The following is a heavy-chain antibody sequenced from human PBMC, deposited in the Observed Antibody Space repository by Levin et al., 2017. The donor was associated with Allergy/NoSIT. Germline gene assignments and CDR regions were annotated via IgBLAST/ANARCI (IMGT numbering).Heavy chain of an antibody. Sequence: GGSLRLSCAASGLTFSRYAVNWVRRAPGKGLEWVSVASGSGESTYYADSVKGRFTISRDNAKNTVFLQMNRLRVEDTAIYYCAKDSLHEGVSGNVWYFDLWGRGTQVTVSS. D-gene: IGHD4-23*01. CDR2: ASGSGEST. CDR3: AKDSLHEGVSGNVWYFDL. V-gene: IGHV3-23*01. J-gene: IGHJ2*01. CDR1: GLTFSRYA.